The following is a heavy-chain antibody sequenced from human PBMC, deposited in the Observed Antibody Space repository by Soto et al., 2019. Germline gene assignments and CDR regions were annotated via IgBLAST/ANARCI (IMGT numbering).Heavy chain of an antibody. Sequence: GGSLRLSCAASGFTFSSYGMSWVRQAPGKGLVWVSRINSDGSSTSYADSVKGRFTISRDNAKNTLYLQMNSLRAEDTAVYYCARLTGEFAFDIWGQGTMVTVSS. D-gene: IGHD7-27*01. CDR2: INSDGSST. J-gene: IGHJ3*02. CDR3: ARLTGEFAFDI. CDR1: GFTFSSYG. V-gene: IGHV3-74*01.